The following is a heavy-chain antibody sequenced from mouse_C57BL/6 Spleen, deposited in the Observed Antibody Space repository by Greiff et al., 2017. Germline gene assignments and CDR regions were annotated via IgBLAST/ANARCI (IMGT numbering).Heavy chain of an antibody. J-gene: IGHJ2*01. D-gene: IGHD4-1*01. Sequence: QVQLQQPGAELVKPGASVKLSCKASGYTFTSYWMHWVKQRPGQGLEWIGMIHPNSGSTNYNEKFKSKATLTVDKSSSTAYMQLSSLTSEDSAVYYCARYETLTGTGYYFGYWGKGTTLTVSS. CDR1: GYTFTSYW. V-gene: IGHV1-64*01. CDR3: ARYETLTGTGYYFGY. CDR2: IHPNSGST.